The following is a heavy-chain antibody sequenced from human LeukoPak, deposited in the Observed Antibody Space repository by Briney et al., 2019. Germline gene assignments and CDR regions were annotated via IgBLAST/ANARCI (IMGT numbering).Heavy chain of an antibody. CDR1: GFTFSSYA. D-gene: IGHD6-19*01. J-gene: IGHJ4*02. V-gene: IGHV3-30*04. CDR3: ARVTGAVAFDY. Sequence: GGSLRLSCAASGFTFSSYAMHWVRQAPGKGLEWVAVISYDGSNKYYADSVKGRFTISRDNSKNTLYLQMNSLRAEDTAVYYCARVTGAVAFDYWGQGTLVTVSS. CDR2: ISYDGSNK.